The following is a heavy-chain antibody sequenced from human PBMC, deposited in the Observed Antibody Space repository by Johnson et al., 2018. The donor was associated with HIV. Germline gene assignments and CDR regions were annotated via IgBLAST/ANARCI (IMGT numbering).Heavy chain of an antibody. V-gene: IGHV3-NL1*01. D-gene: IGHD6-19*01. CDR1: GFAFSSYG. Sequence: QMQLVESGGGVVRPGGSLRLSCAASGFAFSSYGMHWVRQAPGKGLEWVSVIYSGGSTYYADSVKGRFTISRDNSKNTLYLKMNSLRAEDTAVYYCARDGWGSRGWDDAFDIWGQGTMVTVSS. CDR2: IYSGGST. CDR3: ARDGWGSRGWDDAFDI. J-gene: IGHJ3*02.